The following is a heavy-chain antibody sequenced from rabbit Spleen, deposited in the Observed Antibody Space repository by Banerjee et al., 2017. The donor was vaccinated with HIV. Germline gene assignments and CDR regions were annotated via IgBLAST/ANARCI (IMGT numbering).Heavy chain of an antibody. V-gene: IGHV1S45*01. Sequence: QEQLVESGGGLVQPEGSLTLTCKASGFSFSDRDVMCWVRQAPGKGLEWIACINASTGKPVYATWAKGRFTCSKTSSTTVTLQMTSLTAADTATYFCARDLVGVIGWNFYLWGPGTLVTVS. CDR1: GFSFSDRDV. CDR2: INASTGKP. D-gene: IGHD1-1*01. CDR3: ARDLVGVIGWNFYL. J-gene: IGHJ4*01.